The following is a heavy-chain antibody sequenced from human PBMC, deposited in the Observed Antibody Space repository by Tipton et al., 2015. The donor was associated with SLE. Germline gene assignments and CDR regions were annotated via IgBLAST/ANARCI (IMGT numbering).Heavy chain of an antibody. Sequence: TLSLTCTVSGASIRSSTDFWGWVRQHPGKGLEWIGYIYYSGSTDSNPSLKSRLIMSVDRSKNQFSLKLNYVTAADTAVYYCVRGSTIFDFWGQGTLVTVSS. CDR3: VRGSTIFDF. V-gene: IGHV4-31*03. CDR2: IYYSGST. J-gene: IGHJ4*02. CDR1: GASIRSSTDF. D-gene: IGHD5-24*01.